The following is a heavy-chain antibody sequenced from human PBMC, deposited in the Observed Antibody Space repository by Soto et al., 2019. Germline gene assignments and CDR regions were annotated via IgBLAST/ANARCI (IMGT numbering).Heavy chain of an antibody. D-gene: IGHD3-3*01. CDR3: AKDPFLEWLSSLSYFDY. V-gene: IGHV3-23*01. CDR1: GFTFSSYA. Sequence: PGGSLRLSCAASGFTFSSYAMSWVRQAPGKGLEWVSAISGSGGSTYYADSVKGRFTISRDNPKNTLYLQMSSLRAEDTAVYYCAKDPFLEWLSSLSYFDYWGQGTLVTVSS. J-gene: IGHJ4*02. CDR2: ISGSGGST.